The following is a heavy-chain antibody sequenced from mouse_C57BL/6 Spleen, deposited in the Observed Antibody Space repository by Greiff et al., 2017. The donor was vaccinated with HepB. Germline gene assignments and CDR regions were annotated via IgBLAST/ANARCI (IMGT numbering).Heavy chain of an antibody. Sequence: QVQLQQPGTELVKPGASVKLSCKASGYTFTSYWMHWVKQRPGQGLEWIGDIDPSDSYTNYNQKFKGKSTLTVDKSSSTAYMQLSSLTSEDSAVYYCAIYGDDYEFDYWGQGTTVTVSA. J-gene: IGHJ3*01. V-gene: IGHV1-69*01. CDR3: AIYGDDYEFDY. CDR1: GYTFTSYW. CDR2: IDPSDSYT. D-gene: IGHD2-13*01.